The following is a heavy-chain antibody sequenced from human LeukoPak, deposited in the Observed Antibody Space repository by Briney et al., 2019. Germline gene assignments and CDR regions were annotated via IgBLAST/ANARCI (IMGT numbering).Heavy chain of an antibody. V-gene: IGHV3-23*01. CDR2: VSGNGDYT. D-gene: IGHD3-10*01. Sequence: GGSLRLSCAASGFTFSSYAMSWVRQTPGKGLEWVSGVSGNGDYTYYADSVRGRFTISRDNSKNTLYLQMNNLRAEDTAVYYCARVLREFFGSGTYVKSLDYWGQGTLVTVSS. CDR1: GFTFSSYA. J-gene: IGHJ4*02. CDR3: ARVLREFFGSGTYVKSLDY.